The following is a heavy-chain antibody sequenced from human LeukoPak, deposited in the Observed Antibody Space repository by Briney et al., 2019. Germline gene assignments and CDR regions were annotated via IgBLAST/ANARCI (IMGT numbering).Heavy chain of an antibody. V-gene: IGHV3-33*01. CDR2: IWYDGSNK. Sequence: GGSLRLSCAAAGFTFSSYGMHWVRQAPGKGLEWVAVIWYDGSNKYYADSVKGRFTISRDNSKNTLYLQMNSLRAEDTAVYYCARDSSSGGDLDYWGQGTLVTVSS. D-gene: IGHD3-10*01. CDR1: GFTFSSYG. J-gene: IGHJ4*02. CDR3: ARDSSSGGDLDY.